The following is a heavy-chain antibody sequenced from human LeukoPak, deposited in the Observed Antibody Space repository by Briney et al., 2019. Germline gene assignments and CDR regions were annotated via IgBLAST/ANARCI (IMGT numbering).Heavy chain of an antibody. D-gene: IGHD2-2*01. CDR2: IYYSGST. CDR1: GGSISSSSYY. V-gene: IGHV4-39*01. CDR3: AREDCSSTSCSDY. Sequence: SETLSLTCTVSGGSISSSSYYWGWIRQPPGKGLEWIGSIYYSGSTYYNPSLKSRVTISVDTSKNQFSLKLSSVTAADTAVYYCAREDCSSTSCSDYWGQGTLVTVSS. J-gene: IGHJ4*02.